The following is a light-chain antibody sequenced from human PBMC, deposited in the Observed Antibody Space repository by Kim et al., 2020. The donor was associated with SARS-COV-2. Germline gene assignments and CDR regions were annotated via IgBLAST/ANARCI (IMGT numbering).Light chain of an antibody. CDR2: GNS. CDR3: QAYDSSLTVV. Sequence: GQRVHIPWTGSNSNIGAGYDVHWYQQLPGTAPQLLIYGNSNRPSGVPDRFSGPKSGTSASLAITGLQAEDEADYYCQAYDSSLTVVFGGGTQLTVL. V-gene: IGLV1-40*01. CDR1: NSNIGAGYD. J-gene: IGLJ2*01.